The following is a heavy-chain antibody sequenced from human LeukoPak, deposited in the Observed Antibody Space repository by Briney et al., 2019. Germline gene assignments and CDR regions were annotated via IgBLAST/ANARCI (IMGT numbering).Heavy chain of an antibody. D-gene: IGHD1-7*01. J-gene: IGHJ5*02. V-gene: IGHV3-48*02. Sequence: PGGSLRLSCAASGFTFSHYGMHWVRQAPGKGLEWVSYISLSSSSIYYADSLKGRFTISRDNAKNSLYLQMDGLRDEDTAVYYCARGATDTTRWFDPWGQGTLVTVSS. CDR3: ARGATDTTRWFDP. CDR2: ISLSSSSI. CDR1: GFTFSHYG.